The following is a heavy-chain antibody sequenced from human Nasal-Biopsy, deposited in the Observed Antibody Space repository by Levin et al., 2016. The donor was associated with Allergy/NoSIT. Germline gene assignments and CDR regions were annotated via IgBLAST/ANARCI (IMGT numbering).Heavy chain of an antibody. CDR3: ATSASMGRGTTFTSYFDY. J-gene: IGHJ4*02. Sequence: GGSLRLSCAASRITLSDHTLHWVRQAPGKGLEWIAVISYDGSDKYYADSVKGRFTISRDTSKNTLYLQMNGLRAEDTALYYCATSASMGRGTTFTSYFDYWGQGTLVTVSS. D-gene: IGHD1-14*01. CDR1: RITLSDHT. CDR2: ISYDGSDK. V-gene: IGHV3-30*14.